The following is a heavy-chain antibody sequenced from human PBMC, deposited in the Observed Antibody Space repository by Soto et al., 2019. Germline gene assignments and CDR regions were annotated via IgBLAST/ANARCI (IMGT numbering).Heavy chain of an antibody. V-gene: IGHV2-5*02. J-gene: IGHJ5*02. CDR2: IYWDDDK. Sequence: QITLKESGPTLVKPTQTLTLTCTFSGFSLSTSGVGVGWIRQPPGKALEWLALIYWDDDKRYSPSLKSRLTITTXXSXTXXVLTMTNMDPADTATDYCAHRRYGSVVTADNWFDPWGQGTLVTVSS. CDR1: GFSLSTSGVG. D-gene: IGHD2-21*02. CDR3: AHRRYGSVVTADNWFDP.